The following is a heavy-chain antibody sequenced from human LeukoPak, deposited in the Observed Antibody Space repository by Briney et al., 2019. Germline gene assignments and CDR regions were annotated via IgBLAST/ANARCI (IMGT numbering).Heavy chain of an antibody. CDR1: GYTFTSHY. Sequence: ASVKVSCKASGYTFTSHYMHWVRQAAGQGLEWMGIVDPSGGSTSRAQKFQGRVTITRDTSTSTVYMELSSLRSEDTAVYYCARDNTAAGPFDYWGQGTLVTVSS. CDR2: VDPSGGST. J-gene: IGHJ4*02. V-gene: IGHV1-46*01. D-gene: IGHD6-13*01. CDR3: ARDNTAAGPFDY.